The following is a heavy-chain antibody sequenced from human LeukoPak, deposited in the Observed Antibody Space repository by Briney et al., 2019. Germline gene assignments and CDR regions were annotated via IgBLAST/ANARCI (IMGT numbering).Heavy chain of an antibody. CDR2: IYHSGST. CDR3: AREATTYQDY. V-gene: IGHV4-30-2*01. CDR1: GGSISSSSYY. J-gene: IGHJ4*02. D-gene: IGHD5-12*01. Sequence: SETLSLTCTVSGGSISSSSYYWGWIRQPPGKGLEWIGYIYHSGSTYYNPSLKSRVTISVDRSKNQFSLKLSSVTAADTAVYYCAREATTYQDYWGQGTLVTVSS.